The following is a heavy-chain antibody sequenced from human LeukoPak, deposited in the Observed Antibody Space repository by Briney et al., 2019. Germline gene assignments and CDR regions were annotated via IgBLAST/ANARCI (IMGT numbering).Heavy chain of an antibody. V-gene: IGHV3-23*01. J-gene: IGHJ4*02. CDR1: GFTFSSYA. CDR3: ARDSPDYGGKGFDY. Sequence: GGSLRLSCAASGFTFSSYAMSWVRQAPGKGLEWVSAISGSGGSTYYADSVKGRFTISRDNSKNSLYLQMNTLRAEDTAIYYCARDSPDYGGKGFDYWGQGTLVTVSS. D-gene: IGHD4-23*01. CDR2: ISGSGGST.